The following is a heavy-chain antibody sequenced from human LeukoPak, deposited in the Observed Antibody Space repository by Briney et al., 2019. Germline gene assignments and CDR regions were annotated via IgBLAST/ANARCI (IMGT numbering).Heavy chain of an antibody. CDR1: GSISNYY. CDR2: IYYSGTT. CDR3: ARWEGSSSLFDN. J-gene: IGHJ4*02. D-gene: IGHD6-6*01. Sequence: SETLSLTCTVSGSISNYYWTWIRQSPGKGLEWIGYIYYSGTTSYNPSLKSRVTMSIDTSRKQFSLKLNSVTAADTAVYYCARWEGSSSLFDNWGQGTLVTVSS. V-gene: IGHV4-59*01.